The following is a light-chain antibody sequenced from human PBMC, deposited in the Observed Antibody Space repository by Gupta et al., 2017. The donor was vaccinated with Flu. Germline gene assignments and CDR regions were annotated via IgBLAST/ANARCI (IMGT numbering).Light chain of an antibody. CDR1: TGTVTRGYY. CDR2: IAD. CDR3: LLSSGGAWV. V-gene: IGLV7-43*01. Sequence: QTVVTQEPSLTVSPGGTVTLTCASSTGTVTRGYYPNWFQQKPGQAPRALIFIADNRHSWTPDRFSGSIVGGKAVLTVSGVQPDDEADYYCLLSSGGAWVFGGGTKLIV. J-gene: IGLJ3*02.